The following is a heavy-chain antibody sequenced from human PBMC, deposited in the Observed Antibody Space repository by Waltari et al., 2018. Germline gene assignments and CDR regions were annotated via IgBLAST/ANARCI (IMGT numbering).Heavy chain of an antibody. Sequence: QVQLQESGPGLVKPSEDLSLTCTVSGYSLSSGYWWGWIRQPPGKGLEWIASIYYSGAIQYNPSLGSRATISTDTSKNQFSLRLTSVTAADTAVYYCANNEWGLPVSWGQGTVVTVSS. V-gene: IGHV4-38-2*02. CDR3: ANNEWGLPVS. J-gene: IGHJ5*02. CDR1: GYSLSSGYW. D-gene: IGHD1-26*01. CDR2: IYYSGAI.